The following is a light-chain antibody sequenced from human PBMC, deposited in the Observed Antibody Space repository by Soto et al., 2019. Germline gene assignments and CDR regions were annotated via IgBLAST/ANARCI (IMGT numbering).Light chain of an antibody. CDR2: GAS. V-gene: IGKV3-20*01. CDR1: QSVSSSY. Sequence: EIVLTQSRGTLSLSPGERASLSCRATQSVSSSYLAWYQQKPGQAPRLLIYGASSRATGIPDRFSGSGSGTDFSLTISRLETEDFAVYYCQQYGSSPLYTFGQGTKLEIK. J-gene: IGKJ2*01. CDR3: QQYGSSPLYT.